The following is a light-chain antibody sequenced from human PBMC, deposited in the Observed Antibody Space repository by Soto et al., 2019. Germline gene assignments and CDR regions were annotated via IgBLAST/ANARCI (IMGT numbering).Light chain of an antibody. CDR2: DVS. CDR1: SSDVESYNL. Sequence: SVLPQPASVSGSPGQSITISCTGTSSDVESYNLVSWFQQHPGKAPKVMIYDVSKRPSGVPDRFSGSKSGNTASLTLSGLQAEDEADYYCCSYAGSYTFYVFGTGTKVTVL. V-gene: IGLV2-11*01. J-gene: IGLJ1*01. CDR3: CSYAGSYTFYV.